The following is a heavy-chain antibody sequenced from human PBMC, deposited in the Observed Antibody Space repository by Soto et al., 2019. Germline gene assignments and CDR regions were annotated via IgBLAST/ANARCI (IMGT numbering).Heavy chain of an antibody. J-gene: IGHJ1*01. V-gene: IGHV1-46*01. CDR1: GYTFTSCY. CDR3: ARELAAAGTMDFQH. D-gene: IGHD6-13*01. CDR2: INPSGGST. Sequence: ASVNASCKASGYTFTSCYMHWVRQAPGQGLEWMGIINPSGGSTSYAQKFQGRVTMTRDTSTSTVYMELSSLRSEDTAVYYCARELAAAGTMDFQHWGQGTLVTVSS.